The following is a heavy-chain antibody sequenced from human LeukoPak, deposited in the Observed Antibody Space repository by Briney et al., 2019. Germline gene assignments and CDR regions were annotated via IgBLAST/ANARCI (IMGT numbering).Heavy chain of an antibody. J-gene: IGHJ4*02. CDR3: ARAWELLPFDY. Sequence: GGSLRLSCAASGFTSSDYYMSWIRQAPGKGLEWVSYISSSGSTIYYADSVKGRFTISRDNAKNSLYLQMNSLRAEDTAVYYCARAWELLPFDYWGQGTLVTVSS. D-gene: IGHD1-26*01. CDR1: GFTSSDYY. V-gene: IGHV3-11*01. CDR2: ISSSGSTI.